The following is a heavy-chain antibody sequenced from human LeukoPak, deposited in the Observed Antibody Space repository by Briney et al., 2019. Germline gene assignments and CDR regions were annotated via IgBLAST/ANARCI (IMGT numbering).Heavy chain of an antibody. J-gene: IGHJ3*02. CDR3: ASSRITVTTCFRRLPCAFDI. Sequence: PSETLSLTCTVSGGSISSGGYYWSWIRQHPGKGLEWIGYIYYSGSTYYNPSLKSRVTISVDTSKNQFSLKLSSVTAADTAVYYCASSRITVTTCFRRLPCAFDIWGQGTMVTVSS. V-gene: IGHV4-31*03. CDR2: IYYSGST. D-gene: IGHD4-17*01. CDR1: GGSISSGGYY.